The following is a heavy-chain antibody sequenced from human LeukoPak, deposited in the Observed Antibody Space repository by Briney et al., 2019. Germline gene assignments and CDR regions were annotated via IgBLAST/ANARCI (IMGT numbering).Heavy chain of an antibody. CDR3: ARDLRQQLILGWLDP. D-gene: IGHD3/OR15-3a*01. CDR2: INPNGGGT. J-gene: IGHJ5*02. V-gene: IGHV1-2*02. Sequence: ASVKLSCKASGYTFTTYHIHWVRQAPGQAFEWMGWINPNGGGTNYAQNFQGRVTMTRDTSITTAYMELSSLTFDDTAVYYCARDLRQQLILGWLDPWGQGTLVTVSS. CDR1: GYTFTTYH.